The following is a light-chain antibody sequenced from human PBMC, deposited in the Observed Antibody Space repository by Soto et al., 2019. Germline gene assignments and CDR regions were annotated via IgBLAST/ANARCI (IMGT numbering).Light chain of an antibody. CDR2: AAS. Sequence: DIQITQSPASVSASVGDRVTITCRASQNIRSWLAWYQQKPGKAPKLLIYAASNLQSGVPSRFSGSGSGTDFTLTISSLQPEDFATYYCEQVNSFPITYGQGTRVEIK. V-gene: IGKV1-12*01. CDR3: EQVNSFPIT. J-gene: IGKJ5*01. CDR1: QNIRSW.